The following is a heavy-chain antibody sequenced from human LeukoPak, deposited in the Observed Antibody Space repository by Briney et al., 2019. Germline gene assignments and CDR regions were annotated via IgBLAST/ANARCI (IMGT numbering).Heavy chain of an antibody. CDR2: ISGSGGST. CDR1: GFTFSSYA. CDR3: AKESETREDYSNYPWGN. J-gene: IGHJ4*02. D-gene: IGHD4-11*01. V-gene: IGHV3-23*01. Sequence: GGSLRLSCAASGFTFSSYAMSWVRQTPGKGLEWVSGISGSGGSTYYADSVKGRFTISRDNSKNTLYLQMNSLRAEDTAVYYCAKESETREDYSNYPWGNWGQGTLVTVSS.